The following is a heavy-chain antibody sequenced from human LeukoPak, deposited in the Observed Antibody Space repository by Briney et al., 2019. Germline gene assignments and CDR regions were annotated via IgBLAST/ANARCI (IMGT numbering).Heavy chain of an antibody. CDR3: ARGPYSYDSSGAFDI. D-gene: IGHD3-22*01. V-gene: IGHV4-59*08. Sequence: SETLSLTCTVSGAPFSNYYWSWIRQPPGKGLEWIGYIIYSGSTKYNPSLKSRVTISVDTSKNQFSLKLSSVTAADTAVYFCARGPYSYDSSGAFDIWGQGTMVTVSS. J-gene: IGHJ3*02. CDR1: GAPFSNYY. CDR2: IIYSGST.